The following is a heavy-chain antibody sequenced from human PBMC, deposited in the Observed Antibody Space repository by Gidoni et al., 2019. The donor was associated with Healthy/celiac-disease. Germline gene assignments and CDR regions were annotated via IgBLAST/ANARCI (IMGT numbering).Heavy chain of an antibody. V-gene: IGHV3-30*18. J-gene: IGHJ4*02. CDR2: ISYDGSNK. D-gene: IGHD4-17*01. Sequence: QVQLVESGGGVVQPGRSLRLSCEASGFTFSSYGMHWVRQAPGKGLEWVAVISYDGSNKYYADSVKGRFTISRDNSKNTLYLQMNSLRAEDTAVYYCAKDSTTVTTFMDYWGQGTLVTVSS. CDR3: AKDSTTVTTFMDY. CDR1: GFTFSSYG.